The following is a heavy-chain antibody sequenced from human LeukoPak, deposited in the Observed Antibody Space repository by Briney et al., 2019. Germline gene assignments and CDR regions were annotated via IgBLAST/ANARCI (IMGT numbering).Heavy chain of an antibody. V-gene: IGHV1-8*03. CDR3: ARGYYDSSGYYLRYYYYYYMDV. J-gene: IGHJ6*03. CDR1: GYTFTSYD. CDR2: MNPNSGNT. Sequence: ASVTVSCKASGYTFTSYDINWVRQAPGQGLEWMGWMNPNSGNTGYAQKFQGRVTITRNTSISKAYMELSSLRSEDTAVYYCARGYYDSSGYYLRYYYYYYMDVWGKGTTVTVAS. D-gene: IGHD3-22*01.